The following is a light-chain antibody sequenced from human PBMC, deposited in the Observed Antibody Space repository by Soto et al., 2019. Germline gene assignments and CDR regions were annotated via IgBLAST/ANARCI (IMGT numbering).Light chain of an antibody. V-gene: IGLV2-14*01. CDR3: SSYTISSTLV. CDR1: SSDVGGYNY. Sequence: QSALTQPASVSGSPGQSITISCTGTSSDVGGYNYVSWYQQHPGKAPKLMIYEVSNRPSGVSNRFSGSESGNAASLTISGLQAEDEADYYCSSYTISSTLVFGGGTKLTVL. CDR2: EVS. J-gene: IGLJ2*01.